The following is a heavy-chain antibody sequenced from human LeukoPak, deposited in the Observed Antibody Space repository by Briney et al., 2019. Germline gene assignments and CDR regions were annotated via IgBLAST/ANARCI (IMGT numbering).Heavy chain of an antibody. D-gene: IGHD2-2*01. Sequence: SVKVSCKASGGTFSSYAISWVRQAPGQGLEWMGGIIPIFGTANHAQKFQGRVTITADESTSTAYMELSSLRSEDTAVYYCARPAATYSAAFDYWGQGTLVTVSS. CDR1: GGTFSSYA. J-gene: IGHJ4*02. CDR3: ARPAATYSAAFDY. CDR2: IIPIFGTA. V-gene: IGHV1-69*01.